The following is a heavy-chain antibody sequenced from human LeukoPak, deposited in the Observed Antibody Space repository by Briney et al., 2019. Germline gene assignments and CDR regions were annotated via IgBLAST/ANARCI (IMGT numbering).Heavy chain of an antibody. J-gene: IGHJ4*02. V-gene: IGHV3-21*01. CDR2: ISSSSSYI. CDR1: GFTFSSYS. CDR3: ARHYSGSYSPFDY. D-gene: IGHD1-26*01. Sequence: GGSLRLSCAASGFTFSSYSMNWVRQAPGKGLEWVSSISSSSSYIYYADSVKGRFTISRDNAKNSLYLQMNSLRAEGTAVYYCARHYSGSYSPFDYWGQGTLVTVSS.